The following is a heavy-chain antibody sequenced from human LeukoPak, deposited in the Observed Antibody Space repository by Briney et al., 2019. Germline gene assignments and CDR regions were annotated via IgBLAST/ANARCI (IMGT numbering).Heavy chain of an antibody. V-gene: IGHV4-39*07. Sequence: SETLSLTCTVSGGSVSSSGYYWGWIRQPPGKGLEWIENIDYSGDTYYNPSLKSRVTISVDTSKNQFSLNLRSVTAADTAVYYCVRLLSATGNFDFRGQGALVTVSS. CDR2: IDYSGDT. J-gene: IGHJ4*02. CDR3: VRLLSATGNFDF. D-gene: IGHD1-1*01. CDR1: GGSVSSSGYY.